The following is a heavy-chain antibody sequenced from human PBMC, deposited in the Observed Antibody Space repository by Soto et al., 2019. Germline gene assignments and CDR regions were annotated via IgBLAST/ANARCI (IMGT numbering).Heavy chain of an antibody. Sequence: GGSLRLSCAASGFTFSSYAMHWVRQAPGKGLEYVSAISSNGGSTYYADSVKGRFTISGDNSKNTLYLQMSSLRAEDTAVYYCVKGCSSTSCLDWFDPWGQGTLVTVSS. CDR2: ISSNGGST. D-gene: IGHD2-2*01. CDR1: GFTFSSYA. J-gene: IGHJ5*02. CDR3: VKGCSSTSCLDWFDP. V-gene: IGHV3-64D*06.